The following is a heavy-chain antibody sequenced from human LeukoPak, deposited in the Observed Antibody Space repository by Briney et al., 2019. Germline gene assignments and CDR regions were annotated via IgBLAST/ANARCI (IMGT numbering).Heavy chain of an antibody. V-gene: IGHV3-23*01. CDR2: ISGSGGSA. Sequence: GGSLRLSCAASGFTFSSYAMSWVRQAPGKGLEWVSAISGSGGSAYYADSVKGRFTISRDNSKNTLYLQMNSLRAEDTAVYYCASGGDYSYYYMDVWGKGTTVTVSS. J-gene: IGHJ6*03. CDR3: ASGGDYSYYYMDV. CDR1: GFTFSSYA. D-gene: IGHD3-16*01.